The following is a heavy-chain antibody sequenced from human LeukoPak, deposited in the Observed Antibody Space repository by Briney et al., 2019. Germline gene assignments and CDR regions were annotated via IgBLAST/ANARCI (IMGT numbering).Heavy chain of an antibody. Sequence: ASVKVSCKASGYTFTSYAMHWVRQAPGQRLEWMGWINAGNGNTKYSRKFQGRVTITRDTSASTAYMELSSLRSEDTAVYYCARDAYDSSGYYYVEPYNWFDPWGQGTLVTVSS. CDR1: GYTFTSYA. V-gene: IGHV1-3*01. CDR3: ARDAYDSSGYYYVEPYNWFDP. D-gene: IGHD3-22*01. CDR2: INAGNGNT. J-gene: IGHJ5*02.